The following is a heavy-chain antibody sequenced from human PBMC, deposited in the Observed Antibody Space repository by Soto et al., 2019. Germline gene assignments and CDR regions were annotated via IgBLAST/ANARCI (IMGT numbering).Heavy chain of an antibody. D-gene: IGHD6-13*01. CDR3: ARRYGSSFDY. CDR1: GGSISSYY. Sequence: SETLSLTCTVSGGSISSYYCSWIRQPPGKGLEWIGYIYYSGSTNYNPSLKSRVTISVDTSKNQFSLKLSSVTAADTAVYYCARRYGSSFDYWGQGTLVTVSS. CDR2: IYYSGST. V-gene: IGHV4-59*08. J-gene: IGHJ4*02.